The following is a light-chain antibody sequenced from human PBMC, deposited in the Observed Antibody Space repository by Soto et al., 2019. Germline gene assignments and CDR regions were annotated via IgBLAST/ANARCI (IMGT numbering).Light chain of an antibody. CDR3: QKYNTAPLT. CDR2: DVS. Sequence: DIQMTQSPSSLSAFVGDRVTITRPASQDITLYLNWYQHKAGKAPNLLIHDVSTLETGVPARFSGRGSGTIFTLTISNLQPEDVATYYCQKYNTAPLTFGGGTKVDIK. CDR1: QDITLY. V-gene: IGKV1-33*01. J-gene: IGKJ4*01.